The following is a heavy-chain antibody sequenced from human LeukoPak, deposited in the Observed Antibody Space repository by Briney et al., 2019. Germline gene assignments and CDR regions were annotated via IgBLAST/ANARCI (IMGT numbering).Heavy chain of an antibody. CDR3: ARNNTLMMYPRGGEDKGFDY. CDR1: GASINSGNFY. J-gene: IGHJ4*02. D-gene: IGHD2-8*01. Sequence: SETLSLTCSVSGASINSGNFYWTWIRQAAGKRLEWIGHVHSGGGVDYNPSLRSRVTISVDTSKNEFSLKLSSVTAADTAVYYCARNNTLMMYPRGGEDKGFDYWGQGTLVTVSS. V-gene: IGHV4-61*09. CDR2: VHSGGGV.